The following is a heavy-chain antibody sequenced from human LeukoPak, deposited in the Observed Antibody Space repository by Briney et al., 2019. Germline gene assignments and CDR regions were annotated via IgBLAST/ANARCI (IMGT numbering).Heavy chain of an antibody. CDR2: IYTSGST. V-gene: IGHV4-4*07. CDR1: GRSISSYY. Sequence: SETLSLTCTVSGRSISSYYWSWIRQPAGKGLEWIGRIYTSGSTDYNPSLKSRVTMSVDPSQNQFSLKLSSVTAADTAVYYCARASYSYDINGWVPFDYWGQGTLVTVSS. CDR3: ARASYSYDINGWVPFDY. D-gene: IGHD3-22*01. J-gene: IGHJ4*02.